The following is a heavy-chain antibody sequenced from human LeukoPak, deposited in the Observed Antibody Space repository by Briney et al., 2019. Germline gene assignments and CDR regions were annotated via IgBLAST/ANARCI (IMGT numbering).Heavy chain of an antibody. V-gene: IGHV3-21*04. D-gene: IGHD4-4*01. J-gene: IGHJ5*02. CDR1: GFTFSSYS. CDR3: AKEPDYNPAAPDNNWFDP. Sequence: KPGGSLRLSCAASGFTFSSYSKNWVRQAPGKGLEWVSSISSSSSYIYYADSVKGRFTISRDNSKNTLYLQMNSLRAEDTAVYYCAKEPDYNPAAPDNNWFDPWGQGTLVTVSS. CDR2: ISSSSSYI.